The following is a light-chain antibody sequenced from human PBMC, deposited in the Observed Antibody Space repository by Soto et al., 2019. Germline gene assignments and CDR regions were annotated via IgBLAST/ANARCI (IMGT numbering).Light chain of an antibody. V-gene: IGLV2-14*03. J-gene: IGLJ1*01. CDR3: SSYTSTMTNA. CDR1: SSDVGGFNS. CDR2: DVV. Sequence: QSVLTQPASVSGSPGQSITISCTGTSSDVGGFNSVSWYQLRPGTAPKLILYDVVDRPSGVSYRFSGSKSGNTASLTISGLQAADEADYFCSSYTSTMTNAFGSGTKVTLL.